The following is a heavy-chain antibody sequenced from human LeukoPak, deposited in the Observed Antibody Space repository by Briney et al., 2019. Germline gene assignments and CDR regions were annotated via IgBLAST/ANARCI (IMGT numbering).Heavy chain of an antibody. CDR3: ARGVELLWSLYYYYYMDV. D-gene: IGHD3-10*01. V-gene: IGHV3-23*01. Sequence: PGGSLRLSCAASGFTFSSYAMSWVRQAPGKGLEWVSAISGSGGSTYYADSVKGRFTISRDNAKNTLYLQMNSLRAEDTAVYYCARGVELLWSLYYYYYMDVWGKGTTVTVSS. CDR2: ISGSGGST. CDR1: GFTFSSYA. J-gene: IGHJ6*03.